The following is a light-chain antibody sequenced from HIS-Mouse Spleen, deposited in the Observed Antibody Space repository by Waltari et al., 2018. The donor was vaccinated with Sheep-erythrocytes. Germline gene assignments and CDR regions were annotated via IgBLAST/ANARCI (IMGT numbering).Light chain of an antibody. Sequence: DLQMTQSPSSLSAPVGDRVTITCQASQDISNYLNWYQQKPGKAPKLLIYDASNLETGVPSRFSGSGSGTDFTFTISSLQPEDIATYYCQQYDNLLTFGGGTKVEIK. V-gene: IGKV1-33*01. CDR2: DAS. CDR3: QQYDNLLT. CDR1: QDISNY. J-gene: IGKJ4*01.